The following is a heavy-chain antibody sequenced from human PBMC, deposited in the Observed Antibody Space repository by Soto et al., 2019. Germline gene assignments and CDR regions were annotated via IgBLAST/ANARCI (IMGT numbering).Heavy chain of an antibody. V-gene: IGHV3-9*01. CDR3: AKSLKIFGLATTRSGPLDS. J-gene: IGHJ4*02. CDR2: ISWNSGNI. CDR1: GFTFDNYA. D-gene: IGHD3-3*01. Sequence: RLSCAASGFTFDNYAMHWVRQAPGKGLEWVSGISWNSGNIGYADSVKGRFTIARDNAKTSLYLEMNSLRAEDTALYYCAKSLKIFGLATTRSGPLDSWGQGALVTVSS.